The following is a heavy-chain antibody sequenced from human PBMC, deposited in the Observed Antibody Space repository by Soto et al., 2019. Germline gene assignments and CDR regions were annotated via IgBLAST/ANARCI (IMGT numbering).Heavy chain of an antibody. Sequence: TSETLSLTCTVSGGSISSSSYYWGWIRQPPGKGLEWIGSIYYSGSTYYNPSLKSRVTISVDTSKNQFSLKLSSVTAADTAVYYCARRLLLWFGELLIGWFDPWGQGTLVTVS. V-gene: IGHV4-39*01. CDR1: GGSISSSSYY. CDR2: IYYSGST. CDR3: ARRLLLWFGELLIGWFDP. J-gene: IGHJ5*02. D-gene: IGHD3-10*01.